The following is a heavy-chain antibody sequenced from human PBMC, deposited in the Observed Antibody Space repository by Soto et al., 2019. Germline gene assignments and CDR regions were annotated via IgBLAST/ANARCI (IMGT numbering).Heavy chain of an antibody. V-gene: IGHV4-34*01. D-gene: IGHD2-8*02. CDR2: INHSGST. Sequence: PSDTLYLTCAVYGGSFSGYYWTWIRQPPGTGLEWIGEINHSGSTNYNPSLKSRVTISVDTSKNQFSLKLTSVTAADTAVYYCARDKITGLFDYWGQGTLVTVSS. CDR1: GGSFSGYY. CDR3: ARDKITGLFDY. J-gene: IGHJ4*02.